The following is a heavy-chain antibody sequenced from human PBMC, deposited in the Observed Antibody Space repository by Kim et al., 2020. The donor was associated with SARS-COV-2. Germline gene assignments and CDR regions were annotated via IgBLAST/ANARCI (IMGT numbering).Heavy chain of an antibody. V-gene: IGHV4-34*01. CDR3: ARGNGGAASSS. CDR2: INHSGST. J-gene: IGHJ4*02. D-gene: IGHD6-13*01. CDR1: GGSFSGYY. Sequence: SETLSLTCAVYGGSFSGYYWSWIRQPPGKGLEWIGEINHSGSTNYNPSLKSRVTISVDTSKNQFSLKLSSVTAADTAVYYCARGNGGAASSSWGQGTLVT.